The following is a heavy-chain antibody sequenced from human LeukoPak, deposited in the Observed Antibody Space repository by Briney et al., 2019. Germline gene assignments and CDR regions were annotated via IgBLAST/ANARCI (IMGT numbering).Heavy chain of an antibody. CDR3: ARLYYYGSGSYYHFDY. Sequence: GGSLRLSCAASGFSFSNYWMSWVRQAPGKGLEWVANVKLVGSEKKHVDSVKGRFTISRDNAKNSLYLQMNSLRAEDTAVYYCARLYYYGSGSYYHFDYWGQGTLVTVSS. CDR2: VKLVGSEK. CDR1: GFSFSNYW. V-gene: IGHV3-7*04. J-gene: IGHJ4*02. D-gene: IGHD3-10*01.